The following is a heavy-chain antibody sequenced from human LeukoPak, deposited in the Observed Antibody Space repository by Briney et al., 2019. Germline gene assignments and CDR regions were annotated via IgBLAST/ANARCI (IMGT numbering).Heavy chain of an antibody. J-gene: IGHJ4*02. CDR1: GGSFSGYY. CDR2: INHSGST. D-gene: IGHD3-22*01. V-gene: IGHV4-34*01. CDR3: ARGPTGYDSSGPPG. Sequence: SETLSLTCAVYGGSFSGYYWSWIRQPPGKGLEWIGEINHSGSTNYNPSLKSRVTISVGTSKNQFSLKLSSVTAADTAVYYCARGPTGYDSSGPPGWGQGTLVTVSS.